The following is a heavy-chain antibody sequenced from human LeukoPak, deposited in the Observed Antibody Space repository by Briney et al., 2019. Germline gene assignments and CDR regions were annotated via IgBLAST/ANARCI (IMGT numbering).Heavy chain of an antibody. D-gene: IGHD2-15*01. V-gene: IGHV3-11*04. CDR1: GFTFSDYY. CDR3: TRDFCSGGSCYYDY. CDR2: ISSSGSTI. Sequence: GGSLRLSCAASGFTFSDYYMSWIRRAPGKGLEWVSYISSSGSTIYYADSVKGRFSISRDNAKNSLYLQMNSLRAEDTAVYYCTRDFCSGGSCYYDYWGQGTLATVSS. J-gene: IGHJ4*02.